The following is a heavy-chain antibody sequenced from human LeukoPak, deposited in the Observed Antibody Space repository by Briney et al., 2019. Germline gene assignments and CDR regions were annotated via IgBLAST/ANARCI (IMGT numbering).Heavy chain of an antibody. J-gene: IGHJ6*02. Sequence: MERIIPILGIANYAQKLQGRVTITADKSTSTAYMELSSLRSEDTAVYYCARAGTGWYIPIIYYYGMDVWGQGNTVTVSS. D-gene: IGHD6-19*01. CDR2: IIPILGIA. CDR3: ARAGTGWYIPIIYYYGMDV. V-gene: IGHV1-69*04.